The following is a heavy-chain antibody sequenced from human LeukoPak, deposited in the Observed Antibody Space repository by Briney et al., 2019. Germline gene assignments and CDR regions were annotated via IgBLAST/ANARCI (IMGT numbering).Heavy chain of an antibody. D-gene: IGHD2-15*01. CDR2: IKQDGSEK. CDR1: GFTFSSYW. Sequence: GGSLRLSCAASGFTFSSYWMSWVRQAPGKGLEWVANIKQDGSEKHYVDSVKDRFTISRDNAKNSLYLQMNSLRAEDTAVYYCASLVVVVAASDYWGQGTLVTVSS. CDR3: ASLVVVVAASDY. J-gene: IGHJ4*02. V-gene: IGHV3-7*01.